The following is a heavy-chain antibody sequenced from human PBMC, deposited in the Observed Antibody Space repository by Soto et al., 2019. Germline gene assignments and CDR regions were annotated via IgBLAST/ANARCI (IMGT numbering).Heavy chain of an antibody. J-gene: IGHJ5*02. CDR2: INHSGST. CDR1: GGSFSGYY. D-gene: IGHD3-3*01. V-gene: IGHV4-34*01. CDR3: AGGDDFWSGNWFDP. Sequence: PSETLSLTCAVYGGSFSGYYWSWIRQPPGKGLEWIGEINHSGSTNYNLSLKSRVTISVDTSKNQFSLKLSSVTAADTAVYYCAGGDDFWSGNWFDPWGQGTLVTV.